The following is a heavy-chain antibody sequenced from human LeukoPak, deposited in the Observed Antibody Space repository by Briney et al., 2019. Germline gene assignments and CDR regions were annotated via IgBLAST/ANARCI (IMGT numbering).Heavy chain of an antibody. Sequence: GSSVKVSCKASGGTFISYAISWVRQAPGQGLEWMGGIIPIFGTANYAQKFQGRVTITADESTSTAYMELSSLRSEDTAVYYCARGGYAGDGMDVWGQGTTVTVSS. J-gene: IGHJ6*02. V-gene: IGHV1-69*01. CDR3: ARGGYAGDGMDV. D-gene: IGHD5-18*01. CDR1: GGTFISYA. CDR2: IIPIFGTA.